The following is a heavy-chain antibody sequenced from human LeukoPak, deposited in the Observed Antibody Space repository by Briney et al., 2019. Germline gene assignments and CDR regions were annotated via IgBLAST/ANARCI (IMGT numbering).Heavy chain of an antibody. V-gene: IGHV3-23*01. D-gene: IGHD5-12*01. J-gene: IGHJ4*02. CDR1: GFTFSSYA. CDR2: ISGSGGST. CDR3: AKVPHGYAGPSDY. Sequence: PGGSLKLSCAASGFTFSSYAMSWVRQAPGKGLEWVSGISGSGGSTYYAESVKGRFTISRDNSKNTLYLQMNSLRAEDTAVYYCAKVPHGYAGPSDYWGQGTLVTVSS.